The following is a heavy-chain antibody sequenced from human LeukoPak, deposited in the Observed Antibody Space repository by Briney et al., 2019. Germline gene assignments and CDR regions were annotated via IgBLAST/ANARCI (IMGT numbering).Heavy chain of an antibody. CDR3: AKGRQYSYGYYYFDY. CDR1: GFTFSGYA. D-gene: IGHD5-18*01. Sequence: PGGSLRLSCAASGFTFSGYAMSWVRQAPGKGLEWVSAISGSGGSTYYADSVKGRFTISRDNSKNTLYLQMNSLRAEDTAVYYCAKGRQYSYGYYYFDYWGQGTLVTVSS. CDR2: ISGSGGST. V-gene: IGHV3-23*01. J-gene: IGHJ4*02.